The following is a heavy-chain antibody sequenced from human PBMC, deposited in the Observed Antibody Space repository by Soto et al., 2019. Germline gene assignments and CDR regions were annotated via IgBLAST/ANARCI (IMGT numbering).Heavy chain of an antibody. CDR2: IKSKTDGGTT. Sequence: EVQLVESGGGLVKPGGSLRLSCAASGFTFSNAWMNWDRQAPGKGLEWVGRIKSKTDGGTTDYAAPVKGRCTISRDDSKNTLYLQMNSLKTEDTAVYYCTTDRYYDSSGYYHPDYFDYWGQGTLVTVSS. J-gene: IGHJ4*02. V-gene: IGHV3-15*07. CDR1: GFTFSNAW. CDR3: TTDRYYDSSGYYHPDYFDY. D-gene: IGHD3-22*01.